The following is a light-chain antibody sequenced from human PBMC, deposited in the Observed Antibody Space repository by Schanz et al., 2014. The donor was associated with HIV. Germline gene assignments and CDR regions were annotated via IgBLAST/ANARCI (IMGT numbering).Light chain of an antibody. J-gene: IGLJ3*02. Sequence: QLVLTQSPSASASLGASVKLTCPLSSGHSTYAIAWHQQQPEKGPRFLMNLNSDGSHNKGDGIPDRFSGTSSGAERYLTISSLQSEDEADYYCQTWDTGIRVFGGGTKLTVL. CDR3: QTWDTGIRV. CDR2: LNSDGSH. V-gene: IGLV4-69*01. CDR1: SGHSTYA.